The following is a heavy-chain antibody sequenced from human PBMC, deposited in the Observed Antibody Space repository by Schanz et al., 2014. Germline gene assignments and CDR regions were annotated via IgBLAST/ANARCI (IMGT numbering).Heavy chain of an antibody. V-gene: IGHV3-74*01. Sequence: EVQLVQSGGGLVQPGGSLRLSCAASGFTFSSHWMHWVRQDPGKGLVWVARINSVGSNTDYADSVTGRFTISRDNAKNTLYLQMNSLRAEDAAVYYCARAFLLEQLGCSHYYYAMDVWGQGTTVTVSS. CDR1: GFTFSSHW. CDR2: INSVGSNT. CDR3: ARAFLLEQLGCSHYYYAMDV. J-gene: IGHJ6*02. D-gene: IGHD1-1*01.